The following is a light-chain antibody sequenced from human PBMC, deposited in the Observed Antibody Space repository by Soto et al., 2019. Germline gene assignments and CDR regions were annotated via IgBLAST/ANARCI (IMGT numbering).Light chain of an antibody. CDR1: QSVSSTY. J-gene: IGKJ5*01. V-gene: IGKV3-20*01. Sequence: IVLTQSPGTLSLSPGERATLSCRASQSVSSTYLAWYQQKPGQAPGLLLYGASNRASGIPDRFAGSGSGTDFTLTISSLQSEDFAVYYCQQYNNWPPITFGQGTRLEIK. CDR3: QQYNNWPPIT. CDR2: GAS.